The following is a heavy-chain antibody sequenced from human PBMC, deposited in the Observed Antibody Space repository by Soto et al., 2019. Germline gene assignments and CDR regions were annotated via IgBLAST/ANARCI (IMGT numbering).Heavy chain of an antibody. CDR3: ATRPCGGDCYSRTVWFDP. V-gene: IGHV1-24*01. Sequence: GASVKVSCKVSGYTLTELSMHWVRQAPGKGLEWMGGFDPEDGETICAQKFQGRVTMTEDTSTDTAYMELSSLRSEDTAVYYCATRPCGGDCYSRTVWFDPWGQGTLVTVSS. CDR1: GYTLTELS. CDR2: FDPEDGET. J-gene: IGHJ5*02. D-gene: IGHD2-21*02.